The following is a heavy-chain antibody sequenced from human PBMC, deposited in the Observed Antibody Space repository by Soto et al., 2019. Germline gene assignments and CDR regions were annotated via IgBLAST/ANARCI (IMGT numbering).Heavy chain of an antibody. J-gene: IGHJ5*02. CDR1: GYTFTSYA. V-gene: IGHV1-3*01. CDR3: ARDVAAAAP. CDR2: INAGNGNT. Sequence: QVQLVQSGAEVKKPGASVKVSCKASGYTFTSYAMHWVRQAPGQRLEWMGWINAGNGNTKYSQKFQGRVTITKDTPASTAYMVVSSLRSADTAVYYCARDVAAAAPWGQGTLVTVAS. D-gene: IGHD6-13*01.